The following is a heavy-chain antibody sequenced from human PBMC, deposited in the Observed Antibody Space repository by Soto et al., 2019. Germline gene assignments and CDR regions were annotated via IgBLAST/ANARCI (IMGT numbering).Heavy chain of an antibody. CDR2: IYYNGST. CDR3: AGVPSYGDYDPYYFDY. D-gene: IGHD4-17*01. V-gene: IGHV4-31*03. Sequence: SRTLSLTCTVSGGSISSGGYYWSWIRQHPGKGLEWIGYIYYNGSTYYNPSLKSRVTISVDTSRNQFSLKLSSVTAADTAVYYCAGVPSYGDYDPYYFDYWGQGTLVTVSS. J-gene: IGHJ4*02. CDR1: GGSISSGGYY.